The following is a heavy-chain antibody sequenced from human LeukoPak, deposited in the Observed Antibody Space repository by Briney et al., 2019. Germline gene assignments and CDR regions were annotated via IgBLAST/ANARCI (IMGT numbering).Heavy chain of an antibody. J-gene: IGHJ3*02. CDR3: ARDYGDYEGLGAFDI. D-gene: IGHD4-17*01. Sequence: ASVKVSCKASGYTFTSYDINWVRQATGQGLEWMGWINPNSGGTNYAQEFQGWVTMTRDTSISTAYMELSRLRSDDTAVYYCARDYGDYEGLGAFDIWGQGTMVTVSS. V-gene: IGHV1-2*04. CDR1: GYTFTSYD. CDR2: INPNSGGT.